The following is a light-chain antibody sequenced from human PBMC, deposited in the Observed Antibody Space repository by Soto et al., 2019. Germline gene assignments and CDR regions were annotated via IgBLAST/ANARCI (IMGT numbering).Light chain of an antibody. CDR2: NKS. Sequence: DIVLTQYPATLSLSPGERSTLSCRASQSVSNYLAWYQHKPGQSPSLLIYNKSTRATGIPTRFSGGGSGTDFTLTISSLEPEDFAVYYCPQRSIPITVGPGTRLEIK. CDR3: PQRSIPIT. CDR1: QSVSNY. V-gene: IGKV3-11*01. J-gene: IGKJ5*01.